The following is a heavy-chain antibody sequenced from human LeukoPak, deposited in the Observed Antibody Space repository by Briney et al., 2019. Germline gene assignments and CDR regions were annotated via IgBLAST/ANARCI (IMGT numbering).Heavy chain of an antibody. J-gene: IGHJ4*02. Sequence: GGSLRLSCAASGFSINSYSMTWVRQAPGKGLEWVSTIGSSGGYIYYADSVKGRFTISRDTAKNSLYLQMNSLRVEDTAVYNCARLRDTVTSASDYWGQGTLVTVSS. V-gene: IGHV3-21*01. CDR3: ARLRDTVTSASDY. CDR2: IGSSGGYI. D-gene: IGHD4-17*01. CDR1: GFSINSYS.